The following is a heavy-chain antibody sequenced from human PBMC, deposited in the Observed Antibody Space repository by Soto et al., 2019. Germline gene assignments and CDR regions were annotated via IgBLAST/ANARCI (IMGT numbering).Heavy chain of an antibody. CDR3: ARDSNYSSSAVADY. CDR1: GSCFADCY. CDR2: INPNNLGT. V-gene: IGHV1-2*02. D-gene: IGHD6-13*01. Sequence: GASVNVSWESCGSCFADCYIFWLRQAPGQGLQGXGLINPNNLGTKSAMNFMGRVTMTSNTSITTAYMELTTLGSDDTALYCCARDSNYSSSAVADYWGQGALVTVSS. J-gene: IGHJ4*02.